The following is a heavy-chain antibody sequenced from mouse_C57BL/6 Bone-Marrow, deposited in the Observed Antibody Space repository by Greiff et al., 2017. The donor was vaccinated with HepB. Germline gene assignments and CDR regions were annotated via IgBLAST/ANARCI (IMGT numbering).Heavy chain of an antibody. CDR1: GFTFSDYY. Sequence: DVQLVESGGGLVQPGGSLKLSCAASGFTFSDYYMYWVRQTPEKRLEWVAYISNGCGSTYYTHTVKGRFTISRDTAKNTLYLQMSRLKSEDTAMYYCARRRDYDDYAMDYWGQGTSVTVSS. D-gene: IGHD2-4*01. V-gene: IGHV5-12*01. J-gene: IGHJ4*01. CDR3: ARRRDYDDYAMDY. CDR2: ISNGCGST.